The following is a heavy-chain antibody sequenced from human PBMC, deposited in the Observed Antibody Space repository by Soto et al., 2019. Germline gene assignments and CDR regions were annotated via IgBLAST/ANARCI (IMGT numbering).Heavy chain of an antibody. J-gene: IGHJ4*02. Sequence: QLQLQESGSGLVKPSQTLSLTCAVSGGSISSGGYSWSWIRQPPGKGLEWIGYIYHSGSTYHNPSLKRRVTPSVDTSKNPSSLQLSSVTAADTAVYYCASGAPVVPDYWGQGTLVTVSS. V-gene: IGHV4-30-2*01. CDR2: IYHSGST. CDR1: GGSISSGGYS. CDR3: ASGAPVVPDY. D-gene: IGHD2-15*01.